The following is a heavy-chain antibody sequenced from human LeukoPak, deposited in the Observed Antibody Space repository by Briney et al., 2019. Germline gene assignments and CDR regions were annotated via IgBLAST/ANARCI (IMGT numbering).Heavy chain of an antibody. CDR3: ARVVISHYDILTGYLMGDYYYYYMDV. Sequence: PSETLSLTCTVSGGSISSFYYTWIRQPPGKGLEWIGYIYYSGSTNYNPSLKSRVTISVDTSKNQFSLKLSSVTAADTAVYYCARVVISHYDILTGYLMGDYYYYYMDVWGKGTTVTISS. J-gene: IGHJ6*03. D-gene: IGHD3-9*01. V-gene: IGHV4-59*01. CDR2: IYYSGST. CDR1: GGSISSFY.